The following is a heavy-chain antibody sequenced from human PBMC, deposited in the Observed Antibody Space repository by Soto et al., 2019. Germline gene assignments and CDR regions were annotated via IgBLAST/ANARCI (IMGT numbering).Heavy chain of an antibody. J-gene: IGHJ4*02. CDR2: ISYDGSNK. Sequence: GGSLRLSCAASGFTFSSYGMHWVRQAPGKGLEWVAVISYDGSNKYYADSVKGRFTISRDNSKNTLYLQMNSLRAEDTAVYYCAKAVASAMLFWGQGTLVTVSS. CDR3: AKAVASAMLF. V-gene: IGHV3-30*18. D-gene: IGHD2-2*01. CDR1: GFTFSSYG.